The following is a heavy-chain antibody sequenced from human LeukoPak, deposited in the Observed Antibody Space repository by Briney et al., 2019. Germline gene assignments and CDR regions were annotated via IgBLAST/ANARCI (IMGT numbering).Heavy chain of an antibody. CDR1: GFTFSSYG. CDR2: ISYDGSAK. V-gene: IGHV3-30*03. CDR3: ARGLKVDWLPNYYYYGMDV. J-gene: IGHJ6*02. D-gene: IGHD3/OR15-3a*01. Sequence: GGSLRLSCAASGFTFSSYGMHWVRQAPGKGLEWVAVISYDGSAKYYADSVNGRFTISRDNSKNMLYMQTNSLRGEDTAVYYCARGLKVDWLPNYYYYGMDVWGQGTTVTVSS.